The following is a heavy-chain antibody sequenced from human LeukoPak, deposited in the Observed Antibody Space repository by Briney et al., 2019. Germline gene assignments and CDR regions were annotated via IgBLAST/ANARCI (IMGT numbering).Heavy chain of an antibody. CDR1: GYTFTGYY. V-gene: IGHV1-2*02. Sequence: RGASVKVSCKASGYTFTGYYMHWVRQAPGQGLEWMGWINPNSGGTNYAQKFQGRVIMTRDTSISTAYMELSRLRSDDTAVYYCARGGSQNHLRSLINPLGYWGQGTLVTVSS. CDR3: ARGGSQNHLRSLINPLGY. D-gene: IGHD1-14*01. J-gene: IGHJ4*02. CDR2: INPNSGGT.